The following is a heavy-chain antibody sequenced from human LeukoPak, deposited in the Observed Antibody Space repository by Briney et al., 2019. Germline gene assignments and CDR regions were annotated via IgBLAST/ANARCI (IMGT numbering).Heavy chain of an antibody. CDR3: ARRLSSWYFDY. J-gene: IGHJ4*02. Sequence: SETLSLTCTASGGSISSSSYYWGWIRQPPGKGLEWIGSIYYSGSTYYNPSLKSRVTISVDTSKNQFSLKLSSVTAADTVVYYCARRLSSWYFDYWGQGTLVTVSS. CDR1: GGSISSSSYY. CDR2: IYYSGST. D-gene: IGHD6-13*01. V-gene: IGHV4-39*01.